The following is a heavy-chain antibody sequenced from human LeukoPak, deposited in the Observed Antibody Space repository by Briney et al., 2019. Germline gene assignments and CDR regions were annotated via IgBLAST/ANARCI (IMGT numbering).Heavy chain of an antibody. V-gene: IGHV4-39*01. J-gene: IGHJ4*02. D-gene: IGHD3-10*01. CDR3: ARQGWFRGAIDDF. CDR1: GGSISSSSYY. CDR2: IYYSGST. Sequence: PSETLSLTCTVSGGSISSSSYYWGWIRQPPGKGLEWIGSIYYSGSTYYNPSLKSRVTISVDTSKNQFSLKLSSVTAADTAVYYCARQGWFRGAIDDFWGQGTLVTVSS.